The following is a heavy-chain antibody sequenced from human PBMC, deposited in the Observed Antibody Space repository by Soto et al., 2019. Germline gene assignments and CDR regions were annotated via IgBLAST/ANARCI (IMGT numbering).Heavy chain of an antibody. CDR3: ARESSSPNYYYYGMDV. CDR1: GGTFSSYA. J-gene: IGHJ6*02. V-gene: IGHV1-69*01. CDR2: IIPLLNTP. D-gene: IGHD6-6*01. Sequence: QVQLVQSGAEVKKPGSSVKVSCRASGGTFSSYAVSWVRQAPGQGLEWMGVIIPLLNTPKYVEKFQGRVTIPADASATTAYLELSSLTSEDTAVYYCARESSSPNYYYYGMDVWGQGTTVTVSS.